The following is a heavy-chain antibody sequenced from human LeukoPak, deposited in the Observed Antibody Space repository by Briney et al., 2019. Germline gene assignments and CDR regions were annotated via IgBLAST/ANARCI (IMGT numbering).Heavy chain of an antibody. V-gene: IGHV4-39*07. J-gene: IGHJ4*02. CDR2: IYYSGST. CDR1: GASIISSPYF. Sequence: TPSETLSLTCTVSGASIISSPYFWGWIRQPPGKGLEWIGSIYYSGSTYYNPSLKSRVTISVDTSKNQFSLKLSSVTAADTAVYYCARVVGDYDILTGYSDFDYWGQGTLVTVSS. D-gene: IGHD3-9*01. CDR3: ARVVGDYDILTGYSDFDY.